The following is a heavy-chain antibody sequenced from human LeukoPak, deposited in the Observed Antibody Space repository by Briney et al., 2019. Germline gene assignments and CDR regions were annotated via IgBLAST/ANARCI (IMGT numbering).Heavy chain of an antibody. J-gene: IGHJ6*03. V-gene: IGHV7-4-1*02. CDR2: INTNTGNP. CDR1: GYTFTGYY. CDR3: ARAAEAPLDILTGYYYYYYYMDV. Sequence: ASVKVSCKASGYTFTGYYVHWVRQAPGQGLEWMGWINTNTGNPTYAQGFTGRFVFSLDTSVSTAYLQISSLKAEDTAVYYCARAAEAPLDILTGYYYYYYYMDVWGKGTTVTVSS. D-gene: IGHD3-9*01.